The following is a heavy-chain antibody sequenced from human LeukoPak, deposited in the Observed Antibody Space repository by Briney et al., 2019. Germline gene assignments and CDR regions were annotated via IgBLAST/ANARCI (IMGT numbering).Heavy chain of an antibody. J-gene: IGHJ4*02. V-gene: IGHV1-2*02. CDR2: INPNSGGT. Sequence: ASVKVSCKASGYTFTGYYMHWVRQAPGQGLEWMGWINPNSGGTNYAQKFQGRVTMTRDTSISTAYMELSRLRSDDTAVYYCARGDFLKYCSSTSCYFNFDYWGRGTLVTVSS. D-gene: IGHD2-2*01. CDR1: GYTFTGYY. CDR3: ARGDFLKYCSSTSCYFNFDY.